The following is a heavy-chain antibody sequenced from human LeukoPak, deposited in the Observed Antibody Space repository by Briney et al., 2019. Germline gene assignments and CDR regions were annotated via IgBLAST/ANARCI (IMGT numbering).Heavy chain of an antibody. Sequence: GSLRLSCAASGFTFSSYSMNWVRQARGKGLEWVSSISSSSSYIYYADSVKGRFTISRDNAKNSLYLQMNSLRAEDTAVYYCARDWEGAFDIWGQGTMVTVSS. D-gene: IGHD1-26*01. CDR1: GFTFSSYS. CDR2: ISSSSSYI. CDR3: ARDWEGAFDI. J-gene: IGHJ3*02. V-gene: IGHV3-21*01.